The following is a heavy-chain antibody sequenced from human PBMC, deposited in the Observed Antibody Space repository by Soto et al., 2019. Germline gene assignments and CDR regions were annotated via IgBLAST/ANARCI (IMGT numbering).Heavy chain of an antibody. J-gene: IGHJ6*02. V-gene: IGHV1-8*01. CDR3: ARTSSWYNSYYGMDA. Sequence: QVQLVQSGAEVKKPGASVKVSCKASGYTFTSYDINWVRQAPGQGLEWMGWMNPDTDFGNTGYAPKFRGRVTMTRDTSTNTAYMELGNLRSEDTAIYFCARTSSWYNSYYGMDAWGQGTTVIVS. CDR1: GYTFTSYD. D-gene: IGHD6-19*01. CDR2: MNPDTDFGNT.